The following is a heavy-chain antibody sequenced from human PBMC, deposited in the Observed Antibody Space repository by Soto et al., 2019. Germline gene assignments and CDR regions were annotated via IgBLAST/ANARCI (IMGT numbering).Heavy chain of an antibody. Sequence: SETLSLTCAVYGGSFSGYYWSWIRQPPGKGLEWIGEINHSGSTNYNPSLKSRVTISVDTSKNQFSLKLSSVTAADTAVYYCARSTKTTVKKIRGYYYYMDVWGKGTTVTVSS. CDR3: ARSTKTTVKKIRGYYYYMDV. D-gene: IGHD4-4*01. J-gene: IGHJ6*03. CDR1: GGSFSGYY. V-gene: IGHV4-34*01. CDR2: INHSGST.